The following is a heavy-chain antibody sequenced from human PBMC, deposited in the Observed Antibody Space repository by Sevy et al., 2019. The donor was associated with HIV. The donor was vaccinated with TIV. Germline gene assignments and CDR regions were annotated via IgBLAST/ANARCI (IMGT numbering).Heavy chain of an antibody. D-gene: IGHD3-22*01. CDR1: GYTLTKLS. J-gene: IGHJ4*02. CDR2: FDPEDGER. V-gene: IGHV1-24*01. CDR3: AATREYYYGNSGYFDY. Sequence: ASVNVSCKVSGYTLTKLSMHWVRQAPGKGLEWMGSFDPEDGERIYAQNFQGRVTMSEDTSTDTAYMDLSSLRSDDMAVYFCAATREYYYGNSGYFDYWGQGTLVTVSS.